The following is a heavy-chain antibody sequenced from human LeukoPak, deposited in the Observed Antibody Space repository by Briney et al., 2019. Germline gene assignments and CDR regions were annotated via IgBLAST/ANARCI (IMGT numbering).Heavy chain of an antibody. J-gene: IGHJ4*02. CDR2: IYYSGST. V-gene: IGHV4-59*01. CDR1: GGSISSYY. CDR3: ARARRHSSSWYGAQDY. D-gene: IGHD6-13*01. Sequence: PSETLSLTCTVSGGSISSYYWSWIRQPPGKGLEWIGYIYYSGSTNYNPSLKSRVTISVDTSKNQFSLKLSSVTAADTAVYYCARARRHSSSWYGAQDYWGQGTLVTVSS.